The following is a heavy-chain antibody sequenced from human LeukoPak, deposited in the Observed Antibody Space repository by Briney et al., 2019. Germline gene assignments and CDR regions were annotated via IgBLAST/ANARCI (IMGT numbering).Heavy chain of an antibody. Sequence: GGSLRLSCAASGFTFSDYYMSWIRQAPGKGLEWVSYISSSGSTIYYAGSVKGRFTISRDNAKNSLYLQMNSLRAEDTAVYYCAREGISSGWYVDFDYWGQGTLVTVSS. V-gene: IGHV3-11*01. D-gene: IGHD6-19*01. CDR2: ISSSGSTI. CDR1: GFTFSDYY. J-gene: IGHJ4*02. CDR3: AREGISSGWYVDFDY.